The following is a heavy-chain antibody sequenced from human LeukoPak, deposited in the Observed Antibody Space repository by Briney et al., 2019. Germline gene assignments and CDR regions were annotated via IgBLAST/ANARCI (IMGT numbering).Heavy chain of an antibody. J-gene: IGHJ6*02. CDR1: GFTLRSYE. D-gene: IGHD5-12*01. CDR2: ISRSGSTI. Sequence: PGGSLRLSCAASGFTLRSYEMKWVRQAPGKGLEWVPHISRSGSTIDYADSVKGRFTIPRDNAKNSLYLQMNSLRAEDTAVYYCARGGYSGYDPTYYYYYGMDVWGQGTTVTVSS. CDR3: ARGGYSGYDPTYYYYYGMDV. V-gene: IGHV3-48*03.